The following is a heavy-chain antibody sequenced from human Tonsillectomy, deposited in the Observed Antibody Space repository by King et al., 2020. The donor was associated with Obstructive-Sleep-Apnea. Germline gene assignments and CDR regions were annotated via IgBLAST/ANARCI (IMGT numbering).Heavy chain of an antibody. J-gene: IGHJ4*02. CDR1: GFTFSNAW. Sequence: VQLVESGGGLVKPGGSLRLSCAASGFTFSNAWMSWVRQAPGKGLDWVGRIKARSDGGKTDYAAPVKGRLTISRDDSKNTLYLPINSLKTEDTAVYYCTTLEWEDYWGQGTLVTVSS. D-gene: IGHD1-26*01. V-gene: IGHV3-15*01. CDR3: TTLEWEDY. CDR2: IKARSDGGKT.